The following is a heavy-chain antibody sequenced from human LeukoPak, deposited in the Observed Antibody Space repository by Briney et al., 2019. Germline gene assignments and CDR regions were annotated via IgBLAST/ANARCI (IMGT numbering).Heavy chain of an antibody. J-gene: IGHJ4*02. D-gene: IGHD3-16*01. V-gene: IGHV4-31*03. Sequence: SETLSHTCTVSGRHLSCGGYYWSWIPQPPGKGLEWIGHIYYSGSTYYNPSLKSRVTISVDTSKNQFSLKLSSVTAADTAVYYCARGPTYYDYVWGSPYYFDYWGQGTGVTVSS. CDR3: ARGPTYYDYVWGSPYYFDY. CDR1: GRHLSCGGYY. CDR2: IYYSGST.